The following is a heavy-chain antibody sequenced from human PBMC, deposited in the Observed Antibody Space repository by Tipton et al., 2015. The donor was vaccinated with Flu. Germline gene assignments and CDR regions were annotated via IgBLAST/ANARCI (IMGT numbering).Heavy chain of an antibody. CDR1: GISFGDYG. CDR3: ARVPKIYYFDFDV. Sequence: SLRLSCTTSGISFGDYGMSWFRQAPGKGLEWVGFIKSKSYGGTVEYAASVKGRFTISRDDPKNIAYLHMNSLKMEDTAVYFCARVPKIYYFDFDVWGQGTTVTVSS. CDR2: IKSKSYGGTV. V-gene: IGHV3-49*03. J-gene: IGHJ6*02.